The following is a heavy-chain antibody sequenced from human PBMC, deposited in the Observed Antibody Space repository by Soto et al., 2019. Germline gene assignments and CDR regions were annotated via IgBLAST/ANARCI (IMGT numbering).Heavy chain of an antibody. J-gene: IGHJ3*02. V-gene: IGHV1-18*01. CDR2: ISAYNGNT. D-gene: IGHD6-13*01. CDR3: ARDRGSIAAAGRVAFDI. Sequence: QVKLVQSGAEVKKPGASVKVSCKASGYTFTSYGISWVRQAPGQGLEWMGWISAYNGNTNYAQKLQGRVTMTTDTSRSKAYMELRSLRSDDTAVYYCARDRGSIAAAGRVAFDIWGQGTMVTVSS. CDR1: GYTFTSYG.